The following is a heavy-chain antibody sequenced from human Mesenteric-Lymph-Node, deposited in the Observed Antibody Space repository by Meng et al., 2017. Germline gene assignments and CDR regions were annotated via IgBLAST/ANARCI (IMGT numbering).Heavy chain of an antibody. CDR3: GRPDSNINWSFIDS. CDR2: ISSDGGST. D-gene: IGHD1-1*01. V-gene: IGHV3-74*01. Sequence: GGSLRLSCAASGFNFNSYWMHWVRQAPGKGLMWVSLISSDGGSTYYADSVKGRFTISRDNAKNTVYLQVNSLRAEDTGVYYCGRPDSNINWSFIDSWGQGTLVTVSS. CDR1: GFNFNSYW. J-gene: IGHJ4*02.